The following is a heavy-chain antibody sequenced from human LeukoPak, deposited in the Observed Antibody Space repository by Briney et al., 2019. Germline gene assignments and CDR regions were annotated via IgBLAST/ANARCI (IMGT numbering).Heavy chain of an antibody. CDR3: ARCSGGSCYSPEPVYYYGMDV. D-gene: IGHD2-15*01. CDR2: IIPIFGTA. J-gene: IGHJ6*02. CDR1: GGTFSSYA. Sequence: SVTVSCKASGGTFSSYAISWVRQAPGQGLEWMGGIIPIFGTANYALKFQGRVTITADESTSTAYMELSSLRSEDTAVYYCARCSGGSCYSPEPVYYYGMDVWGQGTTVTVSS. V-gene: IGHV1-69*13.